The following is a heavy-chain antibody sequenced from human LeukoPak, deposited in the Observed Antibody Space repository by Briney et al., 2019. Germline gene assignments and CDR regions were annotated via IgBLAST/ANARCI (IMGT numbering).Heavy chain of an antibody. CDR3: ARDEFSDGDTRYYYYGMDV. V-gene: IGHV3-21*01. D-gene: IGHD4-17*01. Sequence: GGSLRLSCAASGFTFSSYSMNWVRQAPGKGLEWVSSISSSSSYIYYADSVKGRFTISRDNAKNSLYLQMNSLRAEDTAVYYRARDEFSDGDTRYYYYGMDVWGQGTTVTVSS. CDR2: ISSSSSYI. J-gene: IGHJ6*02. CDR1: GFTFSSYS.